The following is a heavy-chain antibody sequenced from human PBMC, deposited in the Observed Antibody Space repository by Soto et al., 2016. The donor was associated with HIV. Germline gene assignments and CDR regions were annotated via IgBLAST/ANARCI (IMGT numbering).Heavy chain of an antibody. CDR1: GFTFSSYA. D-gene: IGHD1-26*01. CDR3: AKDGGGSYEELPAFDI. CDR2: ISGSGGST. J-gene: IGHJ3*02. V-gene: IGHV3-23*01. Sequence: EVQLLESGGGLVQPGGSLRLSCAASGFTFSSYAMSWVRQAPGKGLEWVSAISGSGGSTYYADSVKGRFTISRDNSKNTLYLQMNSLRAEDTAVYYCAKDGGGSYEELPAFDIWGQGTMVTVSS.